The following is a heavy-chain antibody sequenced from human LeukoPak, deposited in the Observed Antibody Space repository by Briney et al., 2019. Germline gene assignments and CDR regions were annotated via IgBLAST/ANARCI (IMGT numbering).Heavy chain of an antibody. D-gene: IGHD2-21*02. V-gene: IGHV3-15*01. Sequence: GGSLRLSCAASGFTFSSYSMNWVRQAPGKGLEWVGRIKSKTDGGTTDYAAPVKGRFTISRDDSKNTLYLQMNSLKTEDTAVYYCTTTLLVVVTAILPWGQGTLVTVSS. CDR2: IKSKTDGGTT. CDR3: TTTLLVVVTAILP. J-gene: IGHJ5*02. CDR1: GFTFSSYS.